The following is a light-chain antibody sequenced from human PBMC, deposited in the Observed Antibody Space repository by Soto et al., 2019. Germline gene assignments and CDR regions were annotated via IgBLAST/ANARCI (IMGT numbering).Light chain of an antibody. CDR1: SSDVGAYNY. CDR2: DVS. Sequence: QSVLTQPASVSGSPGQSITISCTGSSSDVGAYNYVSWYQQHHPGENPKLIIYDVSHRPAGASNRFSGSKSGNTASLTISCLQTEDEADYFCCSYTSATTDVFGTGTKVTVL. CDR3: CSYTSATTDV. J-gene: IGLJ1*01. V-gene: IGLV2-14*03.